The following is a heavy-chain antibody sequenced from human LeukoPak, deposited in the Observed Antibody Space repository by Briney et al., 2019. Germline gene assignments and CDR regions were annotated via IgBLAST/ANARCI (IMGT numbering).Heavy chain of an antibody. V-gene: IGHV3-7*01. Sequence: PGGSLRLSCAVSGFTFSRFWMSWVRQASGKGLEWVATIKEDGSEKYYVDSVKGRFTISRDNARSSLYLRMNSLRVEDTAVYCATRGGWYPRAFDHWGQGTLVTVSS. J-gene: IGHJ5*02. CDR1: GFTFSRFW. CDR3: ATRGGWYPRAFDH. CDR2: IKEDGSEK. D-gene: IGHD6-19*01.